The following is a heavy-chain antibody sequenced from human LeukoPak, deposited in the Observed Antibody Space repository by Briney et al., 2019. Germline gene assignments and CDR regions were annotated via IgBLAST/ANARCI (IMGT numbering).Heavy chain of an antibody. CDR3: ARDRQRWLQLFDY. CDR1: GFTFSNYN. Sequence: GGSLRLSCAASGFTFSNYNMNWVRQAPGKGLEWVSYISGSSSTIFYADSVKGRFTISRDNAKNSLYLQMNSLRDEDTAVYYCARDRQRWLQLFDYWGQGTLVTVSS. J-gene: IGHJ4*02. V-gene: IGHV3-48*02. D-gene: IGHD5-24*01. CDR2: ISGSSSTI.